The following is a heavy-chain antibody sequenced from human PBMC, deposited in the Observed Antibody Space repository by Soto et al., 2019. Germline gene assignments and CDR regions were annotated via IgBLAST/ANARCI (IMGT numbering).Heavy chain of an antibody. J-gene: IGHJ4*02. Sequence: QVHLVQSGAEVKKPGASVKVSCKASGYTFTTYGIAWVRQAPGQGLEWMGWISAYNANTDYAQGLQGRVTITTDTSTSTAHMELRSLRSDDTAVYYCARGRYLDYWGQGTLVTVSS. CDR1: GYTFTTYG. CDR2: ISAYNANT. CDR3: ARGRYLDY. V-gene: IGHV1-18*01. D-gene: IGHD1-26*01.